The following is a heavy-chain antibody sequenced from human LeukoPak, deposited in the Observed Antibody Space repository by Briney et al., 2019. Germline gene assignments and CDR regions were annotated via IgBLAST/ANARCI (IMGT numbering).Heavy chain of an antibody. J-gene: IGHJ5*02. Sequence: PGGSLRLSCAASGFTFSSYWMSWVRQAPGKGLEWVANIKQDGSEKYYVDSVKGRFTISRDNAKNSLYLQMNSLRAEDTAVYYCAPSSSNGWFDPWGQGTLVTVSS. CDR2: IKQDGSEK. V-gene: IGHV3-7*01. CDR3: APSSSNGWFDP. CDR1: GFTFSSYW. D-gene: IGHD6-6*01.